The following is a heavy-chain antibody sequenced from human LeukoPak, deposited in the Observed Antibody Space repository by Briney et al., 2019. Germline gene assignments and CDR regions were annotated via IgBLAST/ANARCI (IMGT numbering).Heavy chain of an antibody. CDR3: ARARAVTTEGFDY. Sequence: LRLSCAGSGFTFSSYEMNWVRQPPGKGLEWIGSINYSGNTYYKPSLKSRLTISVDTSKNEFSLILTSVTAADTAVYYCARARAVTTEGFDYWGQGTLVSVSS. CDR1: GFTFSSYE. J-gene: IGHJ4*02. CDR2: INYSGNT. D-gene: IGHD4-17*01. V-gene: IGHV4-59*12.